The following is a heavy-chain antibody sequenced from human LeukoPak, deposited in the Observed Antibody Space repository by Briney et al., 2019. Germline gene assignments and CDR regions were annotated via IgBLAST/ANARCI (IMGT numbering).Heavy chain of an antibody. CDR1: GFTFSNYW. CDR2: VRRGESET. V-gene: IGHV3-7*01. D-gene: IGHD2-21*01. J-gene: IGHJ4*02. Sequence: GGSLRLSCAASGFTFSNYWMSWVRQAPGKGLEWVANVRRGESETYYVDSVKGRFTISRDNAENSLYLQMNSLRVEDTAVYYCARDPLGDSTYYFDYWGQGTLVTVSS. CDR3: ARDPLGDSTYYFDY.